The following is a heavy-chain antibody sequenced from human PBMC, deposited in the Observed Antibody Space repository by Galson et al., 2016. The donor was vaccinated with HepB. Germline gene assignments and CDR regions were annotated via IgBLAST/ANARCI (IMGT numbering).Heavy chain of an antibody. D-gene: IGHD4-23*01. J-gene: IGHJ2*01. V-gene: IGHV3-30*04. CDR2: ISYDGSNK. Sequence: SLRLSCAASGFTFSSYAMHWVRQAPGKGLEWVAVISYDGSNKYYAASVKGRFTNSRDHPKNTPYLQMNRLRAEDTAVYYCARGYGGNYWHFDLWGRGTLVTVSS. CDR1: GFTFSSYA. CDR3: ARGYGGNYWHFDL.